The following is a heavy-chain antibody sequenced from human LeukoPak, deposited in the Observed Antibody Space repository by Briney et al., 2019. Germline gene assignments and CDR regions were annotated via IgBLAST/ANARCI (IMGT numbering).Heavy chain of an antibody. CDR2: IYHSGST. CDR1: GYSISSGYY. V-gene: IGHV4-38-2*02. D-gene: IGHD6-19*01. Sequence: SETLSLTCTVSGYSISSGYYWGWIRQPPGKGLEWIGSIYHSGSTYYNPSLKSRVTISVDTSKNQFSLKLSSVTAADTAVYYCARLFIAVARNWFDPWGQGTLVTVSS. CDR3: ARLFIAVARNWFDP. J-gene: IGHJ5*02.